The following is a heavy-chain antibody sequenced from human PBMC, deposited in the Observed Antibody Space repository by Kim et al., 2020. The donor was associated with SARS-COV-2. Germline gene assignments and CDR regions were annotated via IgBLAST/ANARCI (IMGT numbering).Heavy chain of an antibody. D-gene: IGHD1-26*01. CDR3: ARSPVGATSELSAADAFDI. CDR1: GGTFSSYA. Sequence: SVKVSCKASGGTFSSYAISWVRQAPGQGLEWMGGIIPIFGTANYAQKFQGRVTITADESTSTAYMELSSLRSEDTAVYYCARSPVGATSELSAADAFDIWGQGTMVTVSS. CDR2: IIPIFGTA. J-gene: IGHJ3*02. V-gene: IGHV1-69*13.